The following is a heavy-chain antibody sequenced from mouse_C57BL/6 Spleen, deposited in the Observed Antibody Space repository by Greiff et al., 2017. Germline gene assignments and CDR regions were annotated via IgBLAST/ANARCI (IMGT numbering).Heavy chain of an antibody. Sequence: QVQLKESGAELVRPGASVKLSCKASGYTFTDYYINWVKQRPGQGLEWIARIYPGSGNTYYNETFKGKATLTAENSASTAYMQLSSLTSEDSAVYFCARDSSVNFDYWGQGTTLTVSS. D-gene: IGHD3-2*02. V-gene: IGHV1-76*01. CDR2: IYPGSGNT. J-gene: IGHJ2*01. CDR1: GYTFTDYY. CDR3: ARDSSVNFDY.